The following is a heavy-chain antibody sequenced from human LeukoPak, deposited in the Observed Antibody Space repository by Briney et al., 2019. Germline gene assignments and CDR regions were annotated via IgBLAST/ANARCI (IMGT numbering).Heavy chain of an antibody. Sequence: AGGSLRLSCAASGFTFSSYAMSWVRQAPGKGLEWVSAISGSGGSTYYADSVKGRFTISRDNSKNTLYLQMNSLRAEDTAVYYCAKDPRGYDFWSGYYTGLGWAWDYWGQGTLVTVSS. CDR3: AKDPRGYDFWSGYYTGLGWAWDY. D-gene: IGHD3-3*01. V-gene: IGHV3-23*01. J-gene: IGHJ4*02. CDR2: ISGSGGST. CDR1: GFTFSSYA.